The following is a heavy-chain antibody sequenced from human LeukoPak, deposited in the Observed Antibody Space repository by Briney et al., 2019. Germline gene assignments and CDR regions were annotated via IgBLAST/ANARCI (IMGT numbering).Heavy chain of an antibody. J-gene: IGHJ6*02. Sequence: PGGSLRLSCAASGFTFSSYGMHWVRQAPGKGLEWVAGISYDGSNKYYADSVKGRFTISRDNSKNTLYLQMNSLRAEDTAVYYCAKEGGGSGWYYYYYYGMDVWGQGTTVTVSS. CDR3: AKEGGGSGWYYYYYYGMDV. V-gene: IGHV3-30*18. D-gene: IGHD6-19*01. CDR2: ISYDGSNK. CDR1: GFTFSSYG.